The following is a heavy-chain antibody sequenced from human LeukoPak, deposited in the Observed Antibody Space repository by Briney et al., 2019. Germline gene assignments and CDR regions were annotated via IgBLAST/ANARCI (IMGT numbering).Heavy chain of an antibody. CDR1: GFTFSSYW. V-gene: IGHV3-74*01. Sequence: GSLRLSCAASGFTFSSYWMHWVRQAPGKGLVWVSRINSDGSSTSYADSVKGRFSISRDNAKNTLYLQMNSLRAEDTAVYYCARVHRGYALDYWGQGTLVTASS. J-gene: IGHJ4*02. D-gene: IGHD3-10*01. CDR3: ARVHRGYALDY. CDR2: INSDGSST.